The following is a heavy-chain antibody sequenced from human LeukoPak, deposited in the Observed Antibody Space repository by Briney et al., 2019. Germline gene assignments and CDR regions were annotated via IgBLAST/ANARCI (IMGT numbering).Heavy chain of an antibody. CDR1: GGSISSYY. Sequence: KPSETLSLTCTVSGGSISSYYWSWIRQPAGKGLEWIGRINTSGSSNYNPSLRSRVTMSVDTSNNQFSLNLSSVTSADTAVYYCAREGGGPRSLDTWGQGTLVTVSS. D-gene: IGHD1-26*01. CDR3: AREGGGPRSLDT. J-gene: IGHJ5*02. CDR2: INTSGSS. V-gene: IGHV4-4*07.